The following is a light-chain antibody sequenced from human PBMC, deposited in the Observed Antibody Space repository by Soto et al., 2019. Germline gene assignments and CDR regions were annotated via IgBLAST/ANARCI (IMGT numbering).Light chain of an antibody. J-gene: IGLJ1*01. CDR3: HSFDSSMGAYV. CDR1: TSNIGAGFD. V-gene: IGLV1-40*01. Sequence: QSVLTQPPSVSGAPGQRVTISCTGSTSNIGAGFDVHWYQQLPGTAPKLLIYVSDNRPSGVPDRFSGSRSGTSASLAITGLQAEDEADYYCHSFDSSMGAYVFGTGTKLTVL. CDR2: VSD.